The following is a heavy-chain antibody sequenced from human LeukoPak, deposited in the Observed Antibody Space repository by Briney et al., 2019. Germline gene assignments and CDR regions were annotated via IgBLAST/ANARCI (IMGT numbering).Heavy chain of an antibody. D-gene: IGHD2-2*01. V-gene: IGHV1-69*01. J-gene: IGHJ6*04. CDR3: ASRWILGYCSSNTCGHNYHNGMDV. CDR1: GGTLSGFA. CDR2: IIPMYATA. Sequence: SVKVSCKVSGGTLSGFAISWARQAPGQGLEWMGGIIPMYATANYAQKFQGRVTITADESTNTAYMELSSLRSEDTAVYYCASRWILGYCSSNTCGHNYHNGMDVWGKGTTVTVSP.